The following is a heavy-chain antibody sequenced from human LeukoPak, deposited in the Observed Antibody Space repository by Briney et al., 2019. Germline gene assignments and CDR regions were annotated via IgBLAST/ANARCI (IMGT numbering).Heavy chain of an antibody. V-gene: IGHV4-34*01. CDR2: INNSGSN. D-gene: IGHD6-13*01. J-gene: IGHJ4*02. CDR3: ARAPYSSSFFDY. Sequence: PSETMSLTCAVYGGSLSGYYWSWNRQPPREGMEWIGEINNSGSNNYNPSLKGRVTISVDPSKDQFSLKLSSVTAAETAVYYCARAPYSSSFFDYWGQGTLVTVSS. CDR1: GGSLSGYY.